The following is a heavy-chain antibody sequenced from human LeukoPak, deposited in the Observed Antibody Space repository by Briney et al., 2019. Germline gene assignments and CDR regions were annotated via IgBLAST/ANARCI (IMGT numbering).Heavy chain of an antibody. J-gene: IGHJ4*02. CDR1: GFTFSSYG. V-gene: IGHV3-30*02. Sequence: GGSLRLSCAASGFTFSSYGMHWVRQAPGKGLEWVAFIRYDGSNKNYADSVKGRFTISRDNSKNTLYLQMNSLRAEDTAVYYCAKLPNIVVVPAAIGDYWGQGTLVTVSS. CDR2: IRYDGSNK. CDR3: AKLPNIVVVPAAIGDY. D-gene: IGHD2-2*01.